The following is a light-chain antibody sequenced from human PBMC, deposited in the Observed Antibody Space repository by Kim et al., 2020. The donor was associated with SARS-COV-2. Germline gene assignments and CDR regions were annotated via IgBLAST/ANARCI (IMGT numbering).Light chain of an antibody. J-gene: IGKJ4*01. V-gene: IGKV2-28*01. CDR1: QSLLHSNTYDY. CDR2: LGS. Sequence: PGEPASISCRSSQSLLHSNTYDYLNWYLQKPGQSPQLLIYLGSTRASGVPDRFSGSGSGTDFTLKISRVEAEDVGVYYCMQALHTPPTFGGGTKV. CDR3: MQALHTPPT.